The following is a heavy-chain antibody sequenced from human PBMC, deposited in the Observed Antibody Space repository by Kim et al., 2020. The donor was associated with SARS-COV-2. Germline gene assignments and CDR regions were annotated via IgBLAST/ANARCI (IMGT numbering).Heavy chain of an antibody. Sequence: GGSLRLSCAASGFTFSSYWMHWVRQAPGKGLVWVSRINSDGSSTSYADSVKGRFTISRDNAKNTLYLQMNSLRAEDTAVYYCARGPDSSGYYILYGMDVWGQGTTVTVSS. CDR1: GFTFSSYW. V-gene: IGHV3-74*01. J-gene: IGHJ6*02. D-gene: IGHD3-22*01. CDR3: ARGPDSSGYYILYGMDV. CDR2: INSDGSST.